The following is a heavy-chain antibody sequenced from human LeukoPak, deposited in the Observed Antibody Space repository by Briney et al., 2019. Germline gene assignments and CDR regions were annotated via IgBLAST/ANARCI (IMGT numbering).Heavy chain of an antibody. CDR1: GDIFSSYSVA. V-gene: IGHV6-1*01. CDR2: TYYRSKWYN. Sequence: SQTLSLTCAVSGDIFSSYSVAWNWIRQAPSRGLEGLVRTYYRSKWYNDCAGSVKSRITINPDKSKNQFSLQLNSVTPEDTAVYYCVSTAYNDFWSGRPGYFDYWGQGALVTVSS. D-gene: IGHD3-3*01. J-gene: IGHJ4*02. CDR3: VSTAYNDFWSGRPGYFDY.